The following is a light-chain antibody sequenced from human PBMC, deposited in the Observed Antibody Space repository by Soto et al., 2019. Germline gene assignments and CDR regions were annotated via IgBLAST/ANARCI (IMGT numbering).Light chain of an antibody. CDR2: AAS. CDR3: QQYNSYPLT. V-gene: IGKV1-9*01. CDR1: QGISSY. J-gene: IGKJ4*01. Sequence: DIQLTQSASTLSASVGDRVTITCRASQGISSYLAWYQQKPGKAPKLLIYAASTLQSGVPSRFSGSGSGTDFTLTISSLQPEDFATYYCQQYNSYPLTFGGGTKVDI.